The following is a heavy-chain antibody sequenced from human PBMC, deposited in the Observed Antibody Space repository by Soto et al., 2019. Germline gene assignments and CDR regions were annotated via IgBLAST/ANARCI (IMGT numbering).Heavy chain of an antibody. Sequence: SVKVSCKASGGTFSSYAISWVRQAPGQGLEWMGGIIPIFGTANYAQKFQGRVTITADESTGTAYMELSSLRSEDTAVYYCASVTFDDYGGNSGAFDIWGQGTMVTVS. J-gene: IGHJ3*02. CDR3: ASVTFDDYGGNSGAFDI. V-gene: IGHV1-69*13. D-gene: IGHD4-17*01. CDR1: GGTFSSYA. CDR2: IIPIFGTA.